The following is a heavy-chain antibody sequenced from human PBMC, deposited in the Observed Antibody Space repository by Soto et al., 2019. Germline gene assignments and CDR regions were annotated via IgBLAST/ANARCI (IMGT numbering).Heavy chain of an antibody. CDR1: VCSIIIYY. CDR3: ERERGCRYGSEYGMEV. Sequence: SSTXSLTCTFSVCSIIIYYLILIRHPPGKGLELIGYIYYSGSTNYKPSLKSRVNISVDTSKNQFSLKLSSVTAADTAVYYCERERGCRYGSEYGMEVWGQGTTVTVS. V-gene: IGHV4-59*01. CDR2: IYYSGST. J-gene: IGHJ6*01. D-gene: IGHD5-18*01.